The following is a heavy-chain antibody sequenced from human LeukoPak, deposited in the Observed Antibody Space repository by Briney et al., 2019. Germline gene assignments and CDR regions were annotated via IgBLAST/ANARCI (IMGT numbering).Heavy chain of an antibody. D-gene: IGHD3-10*01. V-gene: IGHV1-2*02. Sequence: ASVKVSCKASGYTFTGYHMHWVRQAPGQGLEWMGWINTNSGGTNYVQKFQGRVTMTRDTSISTAYMELSSLRPDDTAVYYCARSGSGTLDEDYWGQGTLVTVSS. CDR2: INTNSGGT. J-gene: IGHJ4*02. CDR1: GYTFTGYH. CDR3: ARSGSGTLDEDY.